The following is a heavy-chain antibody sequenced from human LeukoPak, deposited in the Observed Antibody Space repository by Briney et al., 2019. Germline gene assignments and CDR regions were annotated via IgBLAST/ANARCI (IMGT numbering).Heavy chain of an antibody. V-gene: IGHV3-48*04. CDR3: ARSIILVRGVYHYGMDV. CDR2: ISSSSTI. CDR1: GFTFSSYS. Sequence: PGGSLRLSCAASGFTFSSYSMNWVRQAPGKGLEWVSYISSSSTIYYADSVKGRFTISRDNAKNSLYLQMNSLKAEDTAVYYCARSIILVRGVYHYGMDVWGQGTTVTVSS. J-gene: IGHJ6*02. D-gene: IGHD3-10*01.